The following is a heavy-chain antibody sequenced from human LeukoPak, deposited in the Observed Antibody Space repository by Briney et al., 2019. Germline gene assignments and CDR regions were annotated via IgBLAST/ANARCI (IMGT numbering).Heavy chain of an antibody. Sequence: GGSLRLSCAASGFTFSSYAMSWVRQAPGKGREWVSAISGSGGSTYYADSVKGRFTISRDNSKNTLYLQMNSLRAEDTAVYYCAEQWLVHYGMDVWGQRTTVTVSS. CDR2: ISGSGGST. J-gene: IGHJ6*02. CDR1: GFTFSSYA. V-gene: IGHV3-23*01. CDR3: AEQWLVHYGMDV. D-gene: IGHD6-19*01.